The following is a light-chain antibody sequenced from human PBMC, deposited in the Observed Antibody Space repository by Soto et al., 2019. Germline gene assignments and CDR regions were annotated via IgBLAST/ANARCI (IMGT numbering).Light chain of an antibody. J-gene: IGKJ1*01. CDR3: QQYNNWPKTWT. CDR2: GAS. CDR1: QSVSSN. Sequence: EIVLTQSPATLSLSQGERATLSCRASQSVSSNLAWYPQRPGQARRLLIYGASTRATAIPARFSGSGSGTEFTLTISSLQAEDFAVYYWQQYNNWPKTWTFGQVTKV. V-gene: IGKV3-15*01.